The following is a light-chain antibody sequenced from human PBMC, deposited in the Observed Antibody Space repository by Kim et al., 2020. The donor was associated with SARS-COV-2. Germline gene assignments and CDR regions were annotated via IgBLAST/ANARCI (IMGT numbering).Light chain of an antibody. J-gene: IGLJ2*01. CDR1: SSDIGTYDY. CDR2: DVN. CDR3: SSFTTTITRL. V-gene: IGLV2-14*03. Sequence: QSITISCTGTSSDIGTYDYVSWYQQHPGKAPRLILYDVNDRPSGVSSRFSGSKSGNTASLTISGLQAEDEGDYYCSSFTTTITRLFGGGTQLTVL.